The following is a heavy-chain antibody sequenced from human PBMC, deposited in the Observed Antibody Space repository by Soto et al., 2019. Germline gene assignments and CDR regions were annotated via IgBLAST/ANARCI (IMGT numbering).Heavy chain of an antibody. CDR2: IYHSGST. Sequence: PSETLSLTCAVSSGSISSSNWWSWVRQPPGKGLEWIGEIYHSGSTNYNPSLKSRVTISVDKSKNQFSLKLSSVTAADTAVYYCARSHDFWSGYSLDYWGQGTLVTVSS. V-gene: IGHV4-4*02. CDR1: SGSISSSNW. CDR3: ARSHDFWSGYSLDY. D-gene: IGHD3-3*01. J-gene: IGHJ4*02.